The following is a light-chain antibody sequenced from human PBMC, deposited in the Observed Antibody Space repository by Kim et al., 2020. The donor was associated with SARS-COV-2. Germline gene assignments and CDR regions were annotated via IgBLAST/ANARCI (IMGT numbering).Light chain of an antibody. CDR1: KLGDKY. V-gene: IGLV3-1*01. J-gene: IGLJ1*01. Sequence: SYELTQPPSVSVSPGQTASITCSGDKLGDKYACWYQQKPGQSPVLVIYHDSKRPSGIPERFSGSNSGNTATLTISGTQAMDEADYYCQAWDSSKGVFGTGTKVTVL. CDR3: QAWDSSKGV. CDR2: HDS.